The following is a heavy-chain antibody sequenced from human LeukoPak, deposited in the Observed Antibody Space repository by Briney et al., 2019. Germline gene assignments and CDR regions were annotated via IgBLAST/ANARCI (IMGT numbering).Heavy chain of an antibody. V-gene: IGHV3-23*01. CDR3: AKALHDDFWSGSPVGY. CDR2: ISGTGGST. J-gene: IGHJ4*02. CDR1: GFTFSTYA. Sequence: GGSLRLSCAASGFTFSTYAMTWVRQAPGKGLEWVSLISGTGGSTYYADSVKGRFTISRDNSKNTLYLQMNSLRAEDTAVYYCAKALHDDFWSGSPVGYWGQGTLVTVSS. D-gene: IGHD3-3*01.